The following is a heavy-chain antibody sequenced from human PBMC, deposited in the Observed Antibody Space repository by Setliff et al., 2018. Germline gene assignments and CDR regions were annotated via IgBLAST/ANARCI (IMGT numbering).Heavy chain of an antibody. V-gene: IGHV3-43D*03. CDR2: ISWDGGST. Sequence: HPGGSLRLSCAASGFTFDDYAMHWVRQAPGKGLEWVSLISWDGGSTYYADSVKGRFTISRDNSKNSLYLQMNSLRSDDTAVYYCARLWISYESNTYFYPKYFDFWGQGTLVTVSS. CDR1: GFTFDDYA. J-gene: IGHJ4*02. CDR3: ARLWISYESNTYFYPKYFDF. D-gene: IGHD3-22*01.